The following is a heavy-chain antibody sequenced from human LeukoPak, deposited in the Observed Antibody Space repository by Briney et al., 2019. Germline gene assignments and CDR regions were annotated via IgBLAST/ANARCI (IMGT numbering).Heavy chain of an antibody. CDR1: GYTLTELS. J-gene: IGHJ6*03. V-gene: IGHV1-2*02. CDR3: ARDLKSFSMVRGVINYYYMDV. CDR2: INPNSGGT. D-gene: IGHD3-10*01. Sequence: ASVKVSCKVSGYTLTELSMHWVRQAPGQGLEWMGWINPNSGGTNYAQKFQGRVTMTRDSSISTAYMEVSRLRSDDTAVYYCARDLKSFSMVRGVINYYYMDVWGRGTTVTISS.